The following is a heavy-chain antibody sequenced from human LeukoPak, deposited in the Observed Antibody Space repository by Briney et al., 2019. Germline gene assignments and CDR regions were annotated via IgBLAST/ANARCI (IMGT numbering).Heavy chain of an antibody. CDR1: GFTFSDCA. CDR3: TTHLPYNY. Sequence: GGSLRLSCAASGFTFSDCAIHWVRQASGKGLEWVGRIRGKGYSDPPAYVVSVKGRFTISRDDSKSTAYLQMNSLKAEDTAVYFCTTHLPYNYWGQGTLVTVSS. V-gene: IGHV3-73*01. D-gene: IGHD1-14*01. CDR2: IRGKGYSDPP. J-gene: IGHJ4*02.